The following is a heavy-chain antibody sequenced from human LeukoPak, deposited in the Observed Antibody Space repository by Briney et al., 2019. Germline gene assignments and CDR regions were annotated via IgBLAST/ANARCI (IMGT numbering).Heavy chain of an antibody. CDR2: IYYSGST. CDR1: GGSISSSSYY. V-gene: IGHV4-39*02. D-gene: IGHD3-10*01. CDR3: ARRYYYVSGSYYNHFDP. J-gene: IGHJ5*02. Sequence: SETLSLTCTVSGGSISSSSYYWGWIRQPPGKGLEWIGSIYYSGSTYYNPSLKSRVTISVDTSKNHFSLKLSSVTAADTAVYYCARRYYYVSGSYYNHFDPWGQGTLVTVSS.